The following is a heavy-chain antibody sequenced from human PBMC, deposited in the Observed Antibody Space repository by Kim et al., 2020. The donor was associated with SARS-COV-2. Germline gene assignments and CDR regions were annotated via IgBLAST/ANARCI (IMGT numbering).Heavy chain of an antibody. J-gene: IGHJ4*02. CDR3: ARGLEGATTRDY. V-gene: IGHV3-66*01. Sequence: YYADAVKGRFTISRDNSKNTLYLQMNSLRAEDTAVYYCARGLEGATTRDYWGQGTLVTVST. D-gene: IGHD1-26*01.